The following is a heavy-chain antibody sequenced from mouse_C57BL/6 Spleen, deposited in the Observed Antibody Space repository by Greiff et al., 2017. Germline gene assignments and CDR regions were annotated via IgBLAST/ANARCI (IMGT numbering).Heavy chain of an antibody. CDR3: ARRATLVAIWYFHV. J-gene: IGHJ1*03. V-gene: IGHV1-80*01. D-gene: IGHD1-1*01. Sequence: QVQLQQSGAELVKPGASVKISCKASGYAFSSYCMNWVKQRPGKGLEWIGQIYPGDGDTNYNGKFKGKATLTGDKSSSTAYMQLSSLTSEDSAVYFCARRATLVAIWYFHVWGTGATGTVSS. CDR2: IYPGDGDT. CDR1: GYAFSSYC.